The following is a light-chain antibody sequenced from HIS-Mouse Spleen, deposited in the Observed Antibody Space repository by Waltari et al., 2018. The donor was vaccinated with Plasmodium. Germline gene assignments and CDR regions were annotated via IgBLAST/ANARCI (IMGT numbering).Light chain of an antibody. V-gene: IGLV1-51*01. CDR2: DNN. CDR1: SSNIGNNY. CDR3: GTWDSSLSAGVV. Sequence: SVSAAPGQKVTISCSGSSSNIGNNYVSWYQQLPGTAPKLLIYDNNKRPSGIPDRFSGSKSGTSATLGITGLQTGDEADYYCGTWDSSLSAGVVFGGGTKLTVL. J-gene: IGLJ2*01.